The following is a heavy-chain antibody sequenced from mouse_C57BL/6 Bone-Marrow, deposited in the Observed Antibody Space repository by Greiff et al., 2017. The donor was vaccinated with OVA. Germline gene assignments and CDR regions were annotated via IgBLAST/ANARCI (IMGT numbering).Heavy chain of an antibody. J-gene: IGHJ3*01. D-gene: IGHD3-3*01. V-gene: IGHV1-64*01. Sequence: VKLQQPGAELVKPGASVKLSCKASGYTFTSYWMHWVKQRPGQGLEWIGMIHPNSGSTNYNEKFKSKATLTVDKSSSTAYMQLSSLTSEDSAVYYCARGGGTAWFAYWGQGTLVTVSA. CDR1: GYTFTSYW. CDR3: ARGGGTAWFAY. CDR2: IHPNSGST.